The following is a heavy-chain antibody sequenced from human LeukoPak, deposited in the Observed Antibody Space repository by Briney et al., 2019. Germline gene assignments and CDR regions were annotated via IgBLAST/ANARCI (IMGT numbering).Heavy chain of an antibody. CDR2: IYYTGPI. J-gene: IGHJ6*02. V-gene: IGHV4-59*02. D-gene: IGHD3-10*01. CDR1: GGSVSSSY. CDR3: ARAEELWFGEVHYGMDG. Sequence: PSPSLSPTRSVFGGSVSSSYCSWIRHQPRKGRGWIGYIYYTGPITTTPSLKGPATLSVPTSNTPFSLKLISVTAAHTAVYYWARAEELWFGEVHYGMDGWGQGTTVTVSS.